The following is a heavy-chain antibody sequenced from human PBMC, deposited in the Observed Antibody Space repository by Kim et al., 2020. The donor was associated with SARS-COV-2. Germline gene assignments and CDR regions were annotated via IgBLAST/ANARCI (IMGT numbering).Heavy chain of an antibody. Sequence: ASVKVSCKASGYSFTAYFLHWVRQAPGQGLEWMGRINPNSGGTNYAQKFQGRVTMTRDTSISTAYMELSSLRSDDTAVYYCARVQQALYYSMDVRGQGTTVTVSS. V-gene: IGHV1-2*06. CDR2: INPNSGGT. J-gene: IGHJ6*02. D-gene: IGHD6-13*01. CDR1: GYSFTAYF. CDR3: ARVQQALYYSMDV.